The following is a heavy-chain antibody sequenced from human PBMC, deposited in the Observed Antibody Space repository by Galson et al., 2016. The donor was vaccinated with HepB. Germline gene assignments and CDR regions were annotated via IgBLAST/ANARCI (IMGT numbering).Heavy chain of an antibody. J-gene: IGHJ5*02. V-gene: IGHV3-74*01. CDR1: GFAFSSHW. D-gene: IGHD4-23*01. Sequence: SLRLSCAASGFAFSSHWMHWVRQDLGKGLVWVSRINSDGTISNYADSVRGRFTITRDNAKNTLYLQMNSLRAEDTAVYFCVRDHSVVPTAYNWFDPWGRGTLVTVSS. CDR3: VRDHSVVPTAYNWFDP. CDR2: INSDGTIS.